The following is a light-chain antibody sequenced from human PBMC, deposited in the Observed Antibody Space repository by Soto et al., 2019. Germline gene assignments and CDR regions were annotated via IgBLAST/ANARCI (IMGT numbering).Light chain of an antibody. Sequence: QSALTQPRSVSGSPRQSVTISCTGTSSDVGSYNYVSWYQQSPGKAPKLIIYGVNKRPSGVPDRFSGSKSGNTASLTISGLQADDEADYYCSSFAGSYAVLFGGGTKLTVL. CDR1: SSDVGSYNY. CDR2: GVN. J-gene: IGLJ2*01. CDR3: SSFAGSYAVL. V-gene: IGLV2-11*01.